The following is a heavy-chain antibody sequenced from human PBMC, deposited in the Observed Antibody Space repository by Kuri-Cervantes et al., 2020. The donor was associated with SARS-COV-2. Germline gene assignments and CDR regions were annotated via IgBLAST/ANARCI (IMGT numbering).Heavy chain of an antibody. CDR3: ATTYPGEWLPLDY. CDR2: ISYDGSNK. CDR1: GLTFSSYA. D-gene: IGHD3-10*01. V-gene: IGHV3-30-3*01. Sequence: GESLKISCAASGLTFSSYAMHWVRQAPGKGLEWVAVISYDGSNKYYADSVKGRFTISRDNSKNTLYLQMNSPRAEDTAVYYCATTYPGEWLPLDYWGQGTLVTVSS. J-gene: IGHJ4*02.